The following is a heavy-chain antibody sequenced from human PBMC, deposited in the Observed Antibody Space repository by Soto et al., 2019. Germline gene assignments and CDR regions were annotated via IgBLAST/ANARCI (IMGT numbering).Heavy chain of an antibody. J-gene: IGHJ4*02. CDR3: ARSGYYDFWSGYYSDY. CDR1: GGSISSGSYY. Sequence: SETLSLTCTVSGGSISSGSYYWSWIRQPPGKGLEWIGYIYYSGSTNYNPSLKSRVTISVDTPKNQFSLKLSSVTAADTAVYYCARSGYYDFWSGYYSDYWGQGTLVTVSS. D-gene: IGHD3-3*01. CDR2: IYYSGST. V-gene: IGHV4-61*01.